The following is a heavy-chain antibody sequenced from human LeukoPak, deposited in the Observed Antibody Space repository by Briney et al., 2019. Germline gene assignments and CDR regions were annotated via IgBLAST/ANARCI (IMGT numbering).Heavy chain of an antibody. Sequence: GGSLRLSCAASGFTFSSYAMSWVRQAPGKGLEWVSVISASGGAYHADSVKGRFTISRDNSNNMLYLQMNSLRAEDTAVYYCAKDRSYSFDYWGQGTLVTVSS. D-gene: IGHD5-18*01. CDR1: GFTFSSYA. J-gene: IGHJ4*02. CDR3: AKDRSYSFDY. V-gene: IGHV3-23*01. CDR2: ISASGGA.